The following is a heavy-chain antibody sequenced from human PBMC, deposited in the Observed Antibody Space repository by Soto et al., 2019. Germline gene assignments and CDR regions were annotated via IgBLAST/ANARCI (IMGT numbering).Heavy chain of an antibody. CDR2: IYYSGST. CDR3: ARAQITAMVSYYFDY. V-gene: IGHV4-59*01. CDR1: GGSISSYY. D-gene: IGHD5-18*01. Sequence: SETLSLTCTVSGGSISSYYWSWIRQPPGKGLEWIGYIYYSGSTNYNPSLKSRVTISVDTSKNQFSLKLSSVTAADTALYYCARAQITAMVSYYFDYWGQGTLVTVSS. J-gene: IGHJ4*02.